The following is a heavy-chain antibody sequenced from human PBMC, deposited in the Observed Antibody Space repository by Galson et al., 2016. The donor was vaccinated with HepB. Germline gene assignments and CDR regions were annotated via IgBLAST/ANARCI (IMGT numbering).Heavy chain of an antibody. CDR2: TYYRSKWYH. Sequence: CAISGDSVSSNSAAWNWIRQSPSRGLEWLGRTYYRSKWYHDYAVSVKSRITIAPDTSKNQFSLQLNSVTPEDTTLYFCARDRPYSSSSWAGNWFDPGGQGTLVTVSS. J-gene: IGHJ5*02. V-gene: IGHV6-1*01. CDR1: GDSVSSNSAA. D-gene: IGHD6-6*01. CDR3: ARDRPYSSSSWAGNWFDP.